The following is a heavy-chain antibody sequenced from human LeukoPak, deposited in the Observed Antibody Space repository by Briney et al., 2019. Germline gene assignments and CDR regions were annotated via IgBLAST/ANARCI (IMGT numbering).Heavy chain of an antibody. CDR1: GFTISGHW. CDR2: INTAGSER. Sequence: GGSLRLSCAAPGFTISGHWRAWVRQAPGKGLEWVADINTAGSERYYVDPVRGRFINSRDNDKNLVYQQMYGLGVDDAAVYYGGGGIHDNIFGGRGPEVTVSS. V-gene: IGHV3-7*01. D-gene: IGHD1-1*01. CDR3: GGGIHDNIF. J-gene: IGHJ4*02.